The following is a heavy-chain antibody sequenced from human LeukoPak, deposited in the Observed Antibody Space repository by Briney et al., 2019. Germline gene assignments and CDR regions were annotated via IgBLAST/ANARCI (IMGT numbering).Heavy chain of an antibody. J-gene: IGHJ4*02. CDR2: IYYSGST. V-gene: IGHV4-59*01. D-gene: IGHD6-6*01. CDR1: GGSISSYY. CDR3: ARGLSSSSGFGY. Sequence: SETLSLTCTVSGGSISSYYWSWIRQPPGKGLAWIGYIYYSGSTNYNPSLKSRVTISVDTSKNQFSLKLSSVTAADTAVYYCARGLSSSSGFGYWGQGTLVTVSS.